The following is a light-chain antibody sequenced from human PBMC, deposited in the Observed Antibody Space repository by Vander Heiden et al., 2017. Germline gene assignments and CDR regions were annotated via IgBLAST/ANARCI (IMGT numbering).Light chain of an antibody. V-gene: IGKV1-39*01. CDR2: AAS. CDR3: QQIDSDPLLT. CDR1: QSISSY. J-gene: IGKJ4*01. Sequence: DIQMTQSPSSLSASVGDRVTITCRASQSISSYLNWYQQKPGKAPKLLIYAASSLQSGVPSRFSGTAYGTDFTLTISSLQPEDFATYYCQQIDSDPLLTFGGGTKVEIK.